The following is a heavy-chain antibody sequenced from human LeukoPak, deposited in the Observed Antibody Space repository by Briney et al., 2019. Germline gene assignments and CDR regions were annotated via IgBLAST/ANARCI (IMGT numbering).Heavy chain of an antibody. CDR2: IYYTGST. CDR1: GVSISSSRYY. D-gene: IGHD2-2*01. Sequence: SETLSLTCTVSGVSISSSRYYWGWIRQPPGKALEWIGSIYYTGSTYNNTSLKSRVTISVDTSKNQFSLRLSSVTAADTAVYYCARAPAALYSDSWGQGTLVTVSS. CDR3: ARAPAALYSDS. V-gene: IGHV4-39*02. J-gene: IGHJ4*02.